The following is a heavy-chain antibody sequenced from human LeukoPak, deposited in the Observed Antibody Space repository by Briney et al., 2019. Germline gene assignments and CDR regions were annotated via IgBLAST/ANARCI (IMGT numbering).Heavy chain of an antibody. V-gene: IGHV4-34*01. CDR3: ARSWRITMIVVVITRFSPVGWFDP. Sequence: PSETLSLTCAVYGGSFSGYYWSWIRQPPGKGLEWIGEINHSGSTNYNPSLKSRVTISVDTSKNQFSLKLSSVTAADTAVYYCARSWRITMIVVVITRFSPVGWFDPWGQGTLVTVSS. J-gene: IGHJ5*02. D-gene: IGHD3-22*01. CDR2: INHSGST. CDR1: GGSFSGYY.